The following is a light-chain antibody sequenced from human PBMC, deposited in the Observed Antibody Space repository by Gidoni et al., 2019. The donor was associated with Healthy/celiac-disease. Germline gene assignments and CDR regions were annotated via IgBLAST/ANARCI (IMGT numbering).Light chain of an antibody. Sequence: EIVLTQSPGTLSLSPGERATLSGRASQSVSSSYLAWYQQKPGQAPRLLIYGASSRATGIPDRFSGSGSGTDFTLTISRLEPEDFAVYYCQQYGSSLFTFXPXTKVXIK. V-gene: IGKV3-20*01. J-gene: IGKJ3*01. CDR3: QQYGSSLFT. CDR2: GAS. CDR1: QSVSSSY.